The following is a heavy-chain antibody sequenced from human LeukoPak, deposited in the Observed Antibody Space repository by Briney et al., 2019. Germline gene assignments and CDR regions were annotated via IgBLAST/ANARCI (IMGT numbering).Heavy chain of an antibody. V-gene: IGHV3-15*01. D-gene: IGHD6-13*01. CDR3: TTLAYSSSWNFDY. CDR2: IKSKTDGGTT. Sequence: GGSLRLSCAASGFTFSTYAMSWVRQAPGKGLEWVGRIKSKTDGGTTDYAAPVKGRFTISRDDSKNTLYLQMNSLKTEDTAVYYCTTLAYSSSWNFDYWGQGTLVTVSS. CDR1: GFTFSTYA. J-gene: IGHJ4*02.